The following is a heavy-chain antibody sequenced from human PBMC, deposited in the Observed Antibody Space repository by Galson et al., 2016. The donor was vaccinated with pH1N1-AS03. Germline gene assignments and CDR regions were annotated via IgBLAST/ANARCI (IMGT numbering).Heavy chain of an antibody. J-gene: IGHJ4*02. CDR3: ARHNEAATLSAPSDY. D-gene: IGHD6-25*01. V-gene: IGHV5-51*01. CDR1: GYLFTHYW. CDR2: IHPIDSDT. Sequence: QSGAEVTQPGESLRISCKTSGYLFTHYWIGWVRQMPGKGLEWMGFIHPIDSDTRYNPSFQGQVTISADKSINTAYLQWSSLKASDTAIYYCARHNEAATLSAPSDYWGQGTLVTVSS.